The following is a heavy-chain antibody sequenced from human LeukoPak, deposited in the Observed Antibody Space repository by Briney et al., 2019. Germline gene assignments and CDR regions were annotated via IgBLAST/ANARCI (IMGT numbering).Heavy chain of an antibody. J-gene: IGHJ6*02. D-gene: IGHD3-10*01. CDR3: ARDRGYYYYYGMDV. Sequence: ASVKVSCKASGYTFTGYYMHWVGQAPGQGLEWMGRINPNSGGTNYAQKFQGRVTMTRDTSISTAYMELSRLRSDDTAVYYCARDRGYYYYYGMDVWGQGTTVTVSS. CDR2: INPNSGGT. CDR1: GYTFTGYY. V-gene: IGHV1-2*06.